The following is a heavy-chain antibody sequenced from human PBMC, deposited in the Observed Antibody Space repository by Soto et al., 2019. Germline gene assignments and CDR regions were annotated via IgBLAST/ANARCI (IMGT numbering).Heavy chain of an antibody. CDR1: NETLTTYG. Sequence: QVHLVQSGAEVKKPGASVKVSCKASNETLTTYGISWVRQAPGQGLEGTGWVSGYNGHSSSAQKFPDGVIMTADTSTNTAYMELTSLTPDDSAVYFCARDSSSSGYYYGMDVWGQGTTVTVSS. V-gene: IGHV1-18*01. CDR2: VSGYNGHS. CDR3: ARDSSSSGYYYGMDV. D-gene: IGHD6-6*01. J-gene: IGHJ6*02.